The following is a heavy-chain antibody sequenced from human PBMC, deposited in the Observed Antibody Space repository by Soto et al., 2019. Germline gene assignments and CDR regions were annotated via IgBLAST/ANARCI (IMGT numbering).Heavy chain of an antibody. J-gene: IGHJ6*02. CDR3: ARSNSSSWYGYYYYGMDV. CDR1: DGSIRSRNW. CDR2: IYHSGST. Sequence: PSEILCLTCAVSDGSIRSRNWRSWVRQPPGKGLEWIGEIYHSGSTNYNPSLKSRVTISVDKSKNQFSLKLSSVTAADTAVYYCARSNSSSWYGYYYYGMDVWGQGTTVTVSS. D-gene: IGHD6-13*01. V-gene: IGHV4-4*02.